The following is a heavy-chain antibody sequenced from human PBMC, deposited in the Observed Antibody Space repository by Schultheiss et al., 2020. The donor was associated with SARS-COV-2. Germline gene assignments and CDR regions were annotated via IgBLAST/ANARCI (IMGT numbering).Heavy chain of an antibody. CDR3: AKVAFHATDAFDI. Sequence: GGSLRLSCAASGFTFSSYAMSWVRQAPEKGLEWVSSISGAGGSAYYADSVMGRFTISRDNSKNTLHLQMNSLRVEDTAVYYCAKVAFHATDAFDIWGQGTTVTVSS. J-gene: IGHJ3*02. CDR1: GFTFSSYA. V-gene: IGHV3-23*01. CDR2: ISGAGGSA.